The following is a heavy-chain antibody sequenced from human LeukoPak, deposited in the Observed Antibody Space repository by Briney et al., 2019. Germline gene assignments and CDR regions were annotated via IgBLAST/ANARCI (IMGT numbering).Heavy chain of an antibody. D-gene: IGHD5-18*01. CDR2: IKQDGSEK. J-gene: IGHJ4*02. CDR3: ARVLGGYSYGFDY. V-gene: IGHV3-7*03. CDR1: GFTFSSYW. Sequence: GGSLRLSCAASGFTFSSYWMSWVRQAPGKGLEWVANIKQDGSEKYYVASVKGRFTISRDNAKNSLYLQMNSLRAEDTAVYYCARVLGGYSYGFDYWGQGTLVTVSS.